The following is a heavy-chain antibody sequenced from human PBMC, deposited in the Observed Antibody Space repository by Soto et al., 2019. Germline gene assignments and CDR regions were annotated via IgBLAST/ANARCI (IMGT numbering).Heavy chain of an antibody. CDR3: APDIVVVVAATDDAFDI. CDR1: GFTFSSYA. V-gene: IGHV3-23*01. Sequence: GGSLRLSCAASGFTFSSYAMSWFLQAPGKGLEWVSAISGSGGSTYYADSVKGRFTISRDNSKNTLYLQMNSLRAEDTAVYYCAPDIVVVVAATDDAFDIWGQGTMVTVSS. J-gene: IGHJ3*02. D-gene: IGHD2-15*01. CDR2: ISGSGGST.